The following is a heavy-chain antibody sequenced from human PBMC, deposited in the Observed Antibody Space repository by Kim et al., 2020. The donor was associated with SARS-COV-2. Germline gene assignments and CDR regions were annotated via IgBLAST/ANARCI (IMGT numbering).Heavy chain of an antibody. J-gene: IGHJ4*02. D-gene: IGHD3-9*01. CDR3: ARVVRYFDWLLFDY. CDR1: GFTFSSYW. Sequence: GGSLRLSCAASGFTFSSYWMHWVRQAPGKGLVWVSRINSDGSSTSYADSVKGRFTISRDNAKNTLYLQMNSLRAEDTAVYYCARVVRYFDWLLFDYWGQGTLVTVSS. V-gene: IGHV3-74*01. CDR2: INSDGSST.